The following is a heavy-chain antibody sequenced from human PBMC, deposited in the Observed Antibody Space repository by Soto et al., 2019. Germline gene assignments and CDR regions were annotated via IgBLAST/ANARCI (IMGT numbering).Heavy chain of an antibody. J-gene: IGHJ3*02. CDR3: ARPPLSISSGPWAFDI. CDR2: IYPGDSDT. CDR1: GYSFTSYW. Sequence: GESLKISCKGSGYSFTSYWIGWVRQMPGKGLEWMGIIYPGDSDTRYSPSFQGQVTISADKSISTAYLQWSSLKASDTAMYYCARPPLSISSGPWAFDIWGQGTMVTVSS. V-gene: IGHV5-51*01. D-gene: IGHD2-15*01.